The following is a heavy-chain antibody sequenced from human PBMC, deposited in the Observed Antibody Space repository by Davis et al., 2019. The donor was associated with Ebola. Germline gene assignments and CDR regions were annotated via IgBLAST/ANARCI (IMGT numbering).Heavy chain of an antibody. V-gene: IGHV1-69*13. Sequence: SVKVSCKASGGTFSSYAISWVRQAPGQGLEWMGGIIPIFGTANYAQKFQGRVTITADESTSTAYMELSSLGSEDTAVYYWARGYGDYEYYFDYWGQGTLVTVSS. CDR2: IIPIFGTA. J-gene: IGHJ4*02. D-gene: IGHD4-17*01. CDR1: GGTFSSYA. CDR3: ARGYGDYEYYFDY.